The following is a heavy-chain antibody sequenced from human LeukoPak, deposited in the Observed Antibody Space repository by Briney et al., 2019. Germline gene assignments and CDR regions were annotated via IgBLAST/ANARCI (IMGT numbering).Heavy chain of an antibody. CDR3: ARDGGYRGYDADC. V-gene: IGHV3-48*01. J-gene: IGHJ4*02. Sequence: GGSLRLSCAASGFTFSTYSMKWFRQAPGRGLEWVSYISDSGAMYYADSVRGRFTISRENAQNSLFLQMNSLRAEDTAVYYCARDGGYRGYDADCWGQGTLVTVSS. D-gene: IGHD5-12*01. CDR2: ISDSGAM. CDR1: GFTFSTYS.